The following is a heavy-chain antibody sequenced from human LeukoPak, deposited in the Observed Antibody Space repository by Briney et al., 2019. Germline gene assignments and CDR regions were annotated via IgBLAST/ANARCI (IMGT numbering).Heavy chain of an antibody. J-gene: IGHJ4*02. V-gene: IGHV3-49*04. CDR2: IRSKAYGGTT. CDR3: TRDITPLVEFLRDPQLLELPRFYD. D-gene: IGHD2-2*01. Sequence: GGSLRLSCTASGFTFGDYAMSWVRQAPGKGLEWVGFIRSKAYGGTTEYAASVKGRFTISRDDSKSIAYLQMNSLKTGDTAVYYCTRDITPLVEFLRDPQLLELPRFYDWGQGTLVTVSS. CDR1: GFTFGDYA.